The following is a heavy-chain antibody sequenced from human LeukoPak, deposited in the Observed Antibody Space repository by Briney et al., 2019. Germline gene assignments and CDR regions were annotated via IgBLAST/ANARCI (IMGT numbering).Heavy chain of an antibody. CDR2: IYWNDDK. Sequence: SGPTLVNPTQTLTLTCTFSGFSPSTNEVGVGWIRQPPGKALEWLALIYWNDDKRYSPSLKSRLTITKDTSKNQVVLTMTNMDPVDTATYYCAHRPYIAWSSGYSWFDYWGQGTLVTVSS. CDR1: GFSPSTNEVG. V-gene: IGHV2-5*01. CDR3: AHRPYIAWSSGYSWFDY. D-gene: IGHD3-22*01. J-gene: IGHJ4*02.